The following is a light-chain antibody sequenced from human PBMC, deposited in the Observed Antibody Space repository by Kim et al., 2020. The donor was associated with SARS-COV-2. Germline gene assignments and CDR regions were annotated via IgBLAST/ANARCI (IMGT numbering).Light chain of an antibody. Sequence: EIVMTQSPATLSVSPGERATLSCRASQSVSSDLAWYQQKPGQAPRLLIYGASTRATGIPARFSGSGSGTEFTLTISSLQSEDSAVYYCQQYNNWPMYTFGQGTKLEI. CDR3: QQYNNWPMYT. CDR1: QSVSSD. J-gene: IGKJ2*01. V-gene: IGKV3-15*01. CDR2: GAS.